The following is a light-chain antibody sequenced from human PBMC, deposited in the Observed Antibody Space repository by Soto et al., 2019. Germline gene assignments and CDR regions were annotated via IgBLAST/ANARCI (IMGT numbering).Light chain of an antibody. CDR1: QSVSSGSNNKNF. J-gene: IGKJ1*01. Sequence: DIVMTQSPDSLAVSLGERATINCKSSQSVSSGSNNKNFLAWYHQKPGQSPNLLLYWASTRESGVPDRFSGSGSGTDFTLTISSLQAEDVGLYYCHQYYVTPWTFGQGTKVEI. V-gene: IGKV4-1*01. CDR2: WAS. CDR3: HQYYVTPWT.